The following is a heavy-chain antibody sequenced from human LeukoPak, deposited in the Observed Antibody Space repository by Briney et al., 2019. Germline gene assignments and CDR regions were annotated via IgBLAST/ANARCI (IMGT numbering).Heavy chain of an antibody. Sequence: GGSLRLSCAASGFTFNDYAMSWVRQAPGKGLEWVSAISGSGGSTFYADSVKGRFTISRDNSENTLYLQMNSLRAEDTAVYYCARHYYDSSGYSFWGQGTLVTISS. CDR1: GFTFNDYA. D-gene: IGHD3-22*01. CDR2: ISGSGGST. CDR3: ARHYYDSSGYSF. V-gene: IGHV3-23*01. J-gene: IGHJ4*02.